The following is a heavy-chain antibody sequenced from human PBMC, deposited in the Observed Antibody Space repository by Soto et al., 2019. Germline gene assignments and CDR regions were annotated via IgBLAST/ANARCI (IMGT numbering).Heavy chain of an antibody. J-gene: IGHJ4*02. CDR2: ISYDGSNK. Sequence: QVQLVESGGGVVQPGRSLRLSCAASGFTFSSYAMHWVRQAPGKGLEWVAVISYDGSNKYYADSVKGRFTISRDNSKNTLYLQMNSLRAEDTAVYYCASGDWRYCSGGSCYAGIDYWGQGTLVTVSS. CDR1: GFTFSSYA. V-gene: IGHV3-30-3*01. D-gene: IGHD2-15*01. CDR3: ASGDWRYCSGGSCYAGIDY.